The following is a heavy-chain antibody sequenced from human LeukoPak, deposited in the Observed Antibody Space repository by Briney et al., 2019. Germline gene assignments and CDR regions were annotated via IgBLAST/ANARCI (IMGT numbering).Heavy chain of an antibody. Sequence: PGRSLRLSCAASGFTFSNYGIHWVRQAPGKGLEWVAVIWYDGSKKYYADSVKGRFTISRDNSKNTLYLQMDGLRAEDTAAYYCAKERRTTTAFDYWGQGTLVAVSS. J-gene: IGHJ4*02. CDR3: AKERRTTTAFDY. CDR2: IWYDGSKK. D-gene: IGHD1-14*01. CDR1: GFTFSNYG. V-gene: IGHV3-33*06.